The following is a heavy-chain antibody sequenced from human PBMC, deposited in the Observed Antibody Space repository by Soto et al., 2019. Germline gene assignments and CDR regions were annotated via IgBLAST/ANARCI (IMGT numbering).Heavy chain of an antibody. J-gene: IGHJ3*02. CDR1: GYTFTSYG. CDR2: ISAYNGNT. D-gene: IGHD6-19*01. CDR3: ARAPIAVAEADAFDI. V-gene: IGHV1-18*04. Sequence: ASVKVSCKASGYTFTSYGISWVRQAPGQGLEWMGWISAYNGNTNYAQKLQGRVTMTTDTSTSTAYMELRSLRSDDTAVYYCARAPIAVAEADAFDIWGQGKIVTVSS.